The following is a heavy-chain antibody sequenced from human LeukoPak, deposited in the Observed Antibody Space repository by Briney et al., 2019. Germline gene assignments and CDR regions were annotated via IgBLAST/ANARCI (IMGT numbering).Heavy chain of an antibody. CDR3: ARGARKGDDYGGFFDF. Sequence: GRSLRLSCAASGFTFSSYAMHWVRQAPGKALEWVSVISYDGNNKDYADSVRGRFTISRDNSKSTLYLQMNSLRAEDTTVYFCARGARKGDDYGGFFDFWGQGTLVTVSS. J-gene: IGHJ4*02. V-gene: IGHV3-30*04. D-gene: IGHD4-23*01. CDR2: ISYDGNNK. CDR1: GFTFSSYA.